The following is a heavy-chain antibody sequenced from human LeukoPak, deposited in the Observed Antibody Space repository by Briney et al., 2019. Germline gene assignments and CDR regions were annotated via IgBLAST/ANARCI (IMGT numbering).Heavy chain of an antibody. V-gene: IGHV6-1*01. CDR2: TYYRYKWYN. Sequence: SQTLSLTCAISGYSVSGNSAAWNWIRQSPSRGLEWLVRTYYRYKWYNDYAVSVKSRITINPDTSKNQFSLQLNSVTPEDTAVYYCARDNYYGSSGYYDYWGQGTLVTVSS. CDR3: ARDNYYGSSGYYDY. J-gene: IGHJ4*02. D-gene: IGHD3-22*01. CDR1: GYSVSGNSAA.